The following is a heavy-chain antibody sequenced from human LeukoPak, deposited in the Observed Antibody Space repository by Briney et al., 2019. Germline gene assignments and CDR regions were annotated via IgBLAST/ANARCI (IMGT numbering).Heavy chain of an antibody. CDR3: ARAPYYYDSSGYSLNWFDP. CDR2: SYYSGST. J-gene: IGHJ5*02. Sequence: PSETLSLTCTVSGGSISSYYWSWIRQPPGKGLEWIGYSYYSGSTNYNPSLKSRVTISVDTSKNQFSLKLSSVTAADTAVYYCARAPYYYDSSGYSLNWFDPWGQGTLVTVSS. CDR1: GGSISSYY. D-gene: IGHD3-22*01. V-gene: IGHV4-59*01.